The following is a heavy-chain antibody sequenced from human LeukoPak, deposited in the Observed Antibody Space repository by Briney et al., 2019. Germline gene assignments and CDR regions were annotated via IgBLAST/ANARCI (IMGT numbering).Heavy chain of an antibody. D-gene: IGHD3-22*01. Sequence: GGSLRLSCAASGFTFSSYAMSWVRQAPGKGLEWVSAISGSGGSTYYADSVKGRFTISRDNSKNTLYLQMNSLRAEDTSVYYCAKCPSPYYYESSGYYYHNWFDPWGQGTLVTVSS. V-gene: IGHV3-23*01. CDR1: GFTFSSYA. CDR2: ISGSGGST. J-gene: IGHJ5*02. CDR3: AKCPSPYYYESSGYYYHNWFDP.